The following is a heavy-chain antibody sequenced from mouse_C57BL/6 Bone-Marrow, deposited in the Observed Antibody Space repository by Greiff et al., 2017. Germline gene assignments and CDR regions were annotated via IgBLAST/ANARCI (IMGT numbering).Heavy chain of an antibody. Sequence: VKLVESGAELARPGASVKLSCKASGYTFTSYGISWVKQRTGQGLEWIGEIYPRSGNTYYNEKFKGKATLTADKSSSTAYMELRSLTSEDSAVYFCARLYDSYYGAMDNWGQGPSVTVSS. D-gene: IGHD2-3*01. J-gene: IGHJ4*01. CDR3: ARLYDSYYGAMDN. V-gene: IGHV1-81*01. CDR2: IYPRSGNT. CDR1: GYTFTSYG.